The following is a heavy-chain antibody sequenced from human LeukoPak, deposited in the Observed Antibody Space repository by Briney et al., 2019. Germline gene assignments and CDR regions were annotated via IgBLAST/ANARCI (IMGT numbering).Heavy chain of an antibody. J-gene: IGHJ4*02. CDR2: IWNDGSNQ. CDR3: ARGSSGSYVY. D-gene: IGHD1-26*01. Sequence: PGGSLRLSCTTSGFTFSSYGMHWVRQAPGKGLEWVAVIWNDGSNQYYADSVKGRFTISRDNSKNTLYLQINSLRVEDTAVYYCARGSSGSYVYWGQGTLVTVSS. CDR1: GFTFSSYG. V-gene: IGHV3-33*01.